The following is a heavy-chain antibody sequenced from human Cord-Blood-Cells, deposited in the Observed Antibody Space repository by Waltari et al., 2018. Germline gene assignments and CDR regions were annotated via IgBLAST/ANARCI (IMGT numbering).Heavy chain of an antibody. J-gene: IGHJ5*02. CDR3: ARRNYYDSSGSFDP. CDR2: INHSGST. D-gene: IGHD3-22*01. V-gene: IGHV4-34*01. CDR1: GGSFSGYY. Sequence: VQLQQWGAGLLKPSETLSLTCAVYGGSFSGYYWSWIRQPPGKGLEWIGEINHSGSTNYNPSLKSRVTISVDTSKNQFSLKLSSVTAADTAVYYCARRNYYDSSGSFDPWGQGTLVTVSS.